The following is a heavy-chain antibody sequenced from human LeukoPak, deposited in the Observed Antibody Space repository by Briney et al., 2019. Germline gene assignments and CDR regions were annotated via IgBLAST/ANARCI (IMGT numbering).Heavy chain of an antibody. CDR3: ARVVSSVYYYMDV. Sequence: SETLSLTCSVSGVSINSGNYYWTWIRQPAGKGLQWIGRISTGGSTNYNPSLQSRVTISMDTSKSQVSLRLRSVTAADTAVYYCARVVSSVYYYMDVWGKGTAVTVSS. D-gene: IGHD2/OR15-2a*01. CDR2: ISTGGST. CDR1: GVSINSGNYY. J-gene: IGHJ6*03. V-gene: IGHV4-61*02.